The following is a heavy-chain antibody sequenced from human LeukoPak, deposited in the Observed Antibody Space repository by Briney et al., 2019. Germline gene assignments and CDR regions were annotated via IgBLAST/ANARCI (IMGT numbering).Heavy chain of an antibody. Sequence: PGGSLRLSCAASGFTFDDYAMHWVRQAPGKGLEWVSGISWNSGSIGYADSAKGRFTISRDNAKNSLYLQMNSLRAEDTALYYCAKGNDYGGNDFDYWGQGTLVTVSS. CDR2: ISWNSGSI. CDR3: AKGNDYGGNDFDY. J-gene: IGHJ4*02. CDR1: GFTFDDYA. V-gene: IGHV3-9*01. D-gene: IGHD4-23*01.